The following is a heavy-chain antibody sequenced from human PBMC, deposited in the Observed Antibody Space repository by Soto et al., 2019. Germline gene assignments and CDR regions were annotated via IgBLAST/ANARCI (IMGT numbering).Heavy chain of an antibody. Sequence: EVQLLVSGGGLVQPGGSLRLSCAASGFTFSRYAMSWVRQAPGKGLEWVSAISGSGGSTYYADSVKGRFTISRDNSKNTLYLQMNSLRAEDTAVYYCANSIRVYYYYGMDVWGQGTTVTVSS. V-gene: IGHV3-23*01. CDR1: GFTFSRYA. CDR3: ANSIRVYYYYGMDV. CDR2: ISGSGGST. J-gene: IGHJ6*02.